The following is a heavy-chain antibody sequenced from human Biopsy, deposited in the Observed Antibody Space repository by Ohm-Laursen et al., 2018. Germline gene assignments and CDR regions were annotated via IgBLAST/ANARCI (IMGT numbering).Heavy chain of an antibody. CDR2: VYYNGNT. CDR1: YGSISGHF. Sequence: SETLSLTCAVTYGSISGHFWSWIRQAPGKGLEWIGYVYYNGNTNYSPSLKSRATISLDTSKDRFSLKLTSVTAADTAVYYCVRGVDYYDPYHYYALDVWGQGTTVTVSS. J-gene: IGHJ6*02. CDR3: VRGVDYYDPYHYYALDV. D-gene: IGHD3-22*01. V-gene: IGHV4-59*11.